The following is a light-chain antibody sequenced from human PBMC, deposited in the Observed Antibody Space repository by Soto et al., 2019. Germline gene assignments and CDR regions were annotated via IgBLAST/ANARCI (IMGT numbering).Light chain of an antibody. CDR1: QSVSSY. CDR3: QQRSNWPRT. CDR2: DSS. Sequence: EIVLTQSPATLSLSPGERATLSCRASQSVSSYLAWYQKKPGQAPRLLIYDSSNRATGTPARFSGSGSGTDFPLTISSLAPEEFAVYYCQQRSNWPRTFSQGTTVEIK. V-gene: IGKV3-11*01. J-gene: IGKJ1*01.